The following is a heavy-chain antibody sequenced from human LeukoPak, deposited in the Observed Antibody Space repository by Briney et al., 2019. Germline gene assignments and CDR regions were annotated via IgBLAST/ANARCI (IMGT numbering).Heavy chain of an antibody. CDR3: ARGVGARGNFDY. Sequence: SETLSLTCTVSGGSISSYYWSWIRQPPGKGLEWVGYIYYSGSTNYNPSLKSRVTISVDTSKNQFSLRLRSVTAADTAVYYCARGVGARGNFDYWGQGTLVTVSS. J-gene: IGHJ4*02. CDR1: GGSISSYY. CDR2: IYYSGST. V-gene: IGHV4-59*01. D-gene: IGHD1-26*01.